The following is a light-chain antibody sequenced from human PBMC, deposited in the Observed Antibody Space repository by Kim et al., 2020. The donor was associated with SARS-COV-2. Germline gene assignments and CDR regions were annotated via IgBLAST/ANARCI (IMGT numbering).Light chain of an antibody. CDR3: SSYTSSSTLA. CDR2: DVS. Sequence: ALTQPASVSGSPGQSITISCTGTSSDVGGYNYVSWYQQHPGKAPKLMIYDVSNRPSGVSNRFSGSKSGNTASLTISGLQAEDEADYYCSSYTSSSTLAFGTGTKVTVL. CDR1: SSDVGGYNY. V-gene: IGLV2-14*03. J-gene: IGLJ1*01.